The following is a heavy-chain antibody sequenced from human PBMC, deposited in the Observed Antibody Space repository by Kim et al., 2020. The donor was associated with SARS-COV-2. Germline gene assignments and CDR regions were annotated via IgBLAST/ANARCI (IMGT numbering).Heavy chain of an antibody. CDR2: ISYDGSHK. D-gene: IGHD6-19*01. J-gene: IGHJ4*02. CDR1: GFTFSSYG. CDR3: AKDLQSGLYNSGWYFGD. Sequence: GGSLRLSCAASGFTFSSYGMHWVRQAPGRGLEWVAVISYDGSHKYYADSVKGRFTISRDNSQNTLYLQMNSLRAEDTAVYYCAKDLQSGLYNSGWYFGDWGQGTLVTVSS. V-gene: IGHV3-30*18.